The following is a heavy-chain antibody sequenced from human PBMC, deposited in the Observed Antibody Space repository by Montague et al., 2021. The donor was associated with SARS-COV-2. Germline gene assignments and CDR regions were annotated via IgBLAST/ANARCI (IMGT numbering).Heavy chain of an antibody. CDR3: AKCTHYYASGTYYNTYYFDH. CDR2: ISDTGVNT. Sequence: SLRLSCAASGFTFSNYGMSWVRQAPGKGLEWVSLISDTGVNTHYADSVKGRFTISRDNSKNTVLLQMNSLRAEDTAVYYCAKCTHYYASGTYYNTYYFDHWGQGTLVTVSS. V-gene: IGHV3-23*01. J-gene: IGHJ4*02. D-gene: IGHD3-10*01. CDR1: GFTFSNYG.